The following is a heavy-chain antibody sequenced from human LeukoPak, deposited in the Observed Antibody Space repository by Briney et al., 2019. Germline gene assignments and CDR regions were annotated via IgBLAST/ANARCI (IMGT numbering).Heavy chain of an antibody. V-gene: IGHV4-61*02. D-gene: IGHD2-2*01. CDR2: IYASGVT. CDR3: ARIMVVPAATYYYYYMDV. J-gene: IGHJ6*03. CDR1: GASITSESYY. Sequence: SSQTLSLTCSVSGASITSESYYWPWIRQPAGKGLEWIGRIYASGVTSYNPSLKSRVTISVDTSKNQFSLKLSSVTAADTAVYYCARIMVVPAATYYYYYMDVWGKGTTVTVSS.